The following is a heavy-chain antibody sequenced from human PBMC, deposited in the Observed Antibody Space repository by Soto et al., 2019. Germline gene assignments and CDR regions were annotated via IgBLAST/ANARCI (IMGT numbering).Heavy chain of an antibody. CDR3: ARKRVALNWFDP. J-gene: IGHJ5*02. Sequence: ASVKVSCKAPGYTFTSYAMHWVRQAPGQRLEWMGWINAGNGNTKYSQKFQGRVTITRDTSASTAYMELSSLRSEDTAVYYCARKRVALNWFDPWGQGTLVTVSS. CDR1: GYTFTSYA. D-gene: IGHD2-15*01. V-gene: IGHV1-3*01. CDR2: INAGNGNT.